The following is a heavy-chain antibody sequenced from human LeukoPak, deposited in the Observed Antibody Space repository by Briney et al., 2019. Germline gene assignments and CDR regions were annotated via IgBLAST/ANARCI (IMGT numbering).Heavy chain of an antibody. CDR3: ARAFNGGNWFDP. CDR2: IYYSGST. D-gene: IGHD4-23*01. V-gene: IGHV4-59*01. J-gene: IGHJ5*02. CDR1: GGSISSYY. Sequence: SETLSLTCTVSGGSISSYYWSWIRQPPGKGLEWIGYIYYSGSTNYNPSLKSRVTISVGTSKNQFSLKLSSVTAADTAVYYCARAFNGGNWFDPWGQGTLVTVSS.